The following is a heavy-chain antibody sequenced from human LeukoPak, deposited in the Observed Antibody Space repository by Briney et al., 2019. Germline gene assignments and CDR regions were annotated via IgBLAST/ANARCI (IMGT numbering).Heavy chain of an antibody. CDR1: GGSISSGY. J-gene: IGHJ2*01. V-gene: IGHV4-59*01. Sequence: SSETLSLTCTVSGGSISSGYWNWIRQPPGEGLEWIGYIYYSGSTKYNPSLMSRVTISVDTSKNQFSLKLTSVTAADTAVYYCARGSPLDWYFDLWGRGTLVTVSS. CDR3: ARGSPLDWYFDL. CDR2: IYYSGST.